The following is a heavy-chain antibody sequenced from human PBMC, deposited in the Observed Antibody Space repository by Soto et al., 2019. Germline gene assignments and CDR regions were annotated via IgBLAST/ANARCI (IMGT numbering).Heavy chain of an antibody. D-gene: IGHD3-22*01. CDR3: ARRLYYDSSGFEGGGMDV. J-gene: IGHJ6*02. Sequence: SETLSLTCTVSGGSISSSSYYWGWIGQPPGKGLEWIGSIFYSGTTYYNPSLKSRVTISVDTSKNQFSLKLSSVTAADTAVYYCARRLYYDSSGFEGGGMDVWGQGTTVTVSS. CDR1: GGSISSSSYY. V-gene: IGHV4-39*01. CDR2: IFYSGTT.